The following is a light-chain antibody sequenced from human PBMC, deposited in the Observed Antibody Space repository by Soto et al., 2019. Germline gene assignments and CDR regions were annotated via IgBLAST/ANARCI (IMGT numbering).Light chain of an antibody. CDR3: QQSYSTPQT. CDR2: AAS. CDR1: QSISSY. V-gene: IGKV1-39*01. Sequence: DIQMTQSPSSLSASVGDRVTITCRASQSISSYLNWYQQKPGKAPKLLIYAASSLQSGVPSRFSGSGSGTEFTLTISSLQPEDFETYYCQQSYSTPQTFGQGTKLEIK. J-gene: IGKJ2*01.